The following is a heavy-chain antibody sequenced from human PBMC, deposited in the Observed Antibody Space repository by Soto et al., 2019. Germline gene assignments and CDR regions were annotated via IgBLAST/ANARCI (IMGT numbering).Heavy chain of an antibody. J-gene: IGHJ4*02. V-gene: IGHV4-61*08. CDR1: GDSISRGAYY. Sequence: SETLSLTCTVSGDSISRGAYYWTWIRQHPVKGLEWIGYISNSGSTNYNPSLKSRLTISVDTSKNQFSLKLSSVTAADTAVYYCARTYGDYVFDYWGQGTLVTVSS. CDR2: ISNSGST. D-gene: IGHD4-17*01. CDR3: ARTYGDYVFDY.